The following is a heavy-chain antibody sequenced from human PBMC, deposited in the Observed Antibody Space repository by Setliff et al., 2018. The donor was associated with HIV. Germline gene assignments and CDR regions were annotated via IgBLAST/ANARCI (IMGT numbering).Heavy chain of an antibody. CDR2: IRSKAYGGTT. D-gene: IGHD6-19*01. J-gene: IGHJ4*02. Sequence: LRLSCTASEFTFGDYAMSWFRQAPGKGLEWVGFIRSKAYGGTTEYAASVKGRFTISRDDSKSIAYLQMNSLKTEDTAVYYCTRGVPAVTGYHFDYWGQGTLVTVSS. CDR1: EFTFGDYA. CDR3: TRGVPAVTGYHFDY. V-gene: IGHV3-49*03.